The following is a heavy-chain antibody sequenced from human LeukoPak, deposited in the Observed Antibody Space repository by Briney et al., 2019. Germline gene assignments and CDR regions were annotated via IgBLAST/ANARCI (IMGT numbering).Heavy chain of an antibody. Sequence: GGSLRLSCAASGFSFSSFAMSWVRQAPGKGLEWVSTVSGGGAYTYYADSVKGRFTVSRDDSKSMHFLQMNSLRPEDTALYFCAKRITVSAGYYLDSWGQGTLVTVSS. J-gene: IGHJ4*02. CDR3: AKRITVSAGYYLDS. CDR1: GFSFSSFA. D-gene: IGHD2-8*01. V-gene: IGHV3-23*01. CDR2: VSGGGAYT.